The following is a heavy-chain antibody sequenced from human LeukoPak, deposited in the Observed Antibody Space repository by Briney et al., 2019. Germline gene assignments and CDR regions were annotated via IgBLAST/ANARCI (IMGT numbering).Heavy chain of an antibody. J-gene: IGHJ5*02. V-gene: IGHV4-4*07. CDR2: IYTSGST. D-gene: IGHD3-22*01. CDR1: GGSLSSYY. CDR3: ARGVAAYYDSSGYSKSFDP. Sequence: PSETLSLTCTVSGGSLSSYYWSWIRQPAGKGLEWIGHIYTSGSTNYNPSLKSRVTMSVDTSKNQFSLKLSSVTAADTAVYYCARGVAAYYDSSGYSKSFDPWGQGTLVTVSS.